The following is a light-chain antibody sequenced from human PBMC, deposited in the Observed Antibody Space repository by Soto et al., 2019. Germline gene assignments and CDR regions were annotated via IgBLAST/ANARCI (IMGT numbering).Light chain of an antibody. CDR3: SLYAGSTTLL. V-gene: IGLV2-14*01. J-gene: IGLJ1*01. CDR2: EVS. CDR1: SSDVGGYDY. Sequence: QSALTQPASVSGSPGQSITISCTGTSSDVGGYDYVSWYQHHPGKAPKLMIYEVSNRPPGVSHRFSGSKSGNTASLTISGLQTEDEADYYCSLYAGSTTLLFGTGTKVTVL.